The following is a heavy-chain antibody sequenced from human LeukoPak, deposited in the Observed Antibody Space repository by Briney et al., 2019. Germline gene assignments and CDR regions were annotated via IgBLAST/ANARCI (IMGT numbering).Heavy chain of an antibody. CDR1: GYTFTSYG. CDR2: ISAYNGNT. J-gene: IGHJ6*02. V-gene: IGHV1-18*01. Sequence: ASVKVSCKASGYTFTSYGISWARQAPGQGLEWMGWISAYNGNTNYAQKLQGRVTMTTDTSTSTAYMELRSLRSDDTAVYYCARDPRFLEWSPRANYYYYGMDVWGQGTTVTVSS. CDR3: ARDPRFLEWSPRANYYYYGMDV. D-gene: IGHD3-3*01.